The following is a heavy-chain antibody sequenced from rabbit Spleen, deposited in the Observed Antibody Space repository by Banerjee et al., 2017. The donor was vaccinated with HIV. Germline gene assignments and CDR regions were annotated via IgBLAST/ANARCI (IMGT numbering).Heavy chain of an antibody. V-gene: IGHV1S40*01. CDR2: IYTSSGST. J-gene: IGHJ4*01. D-gene: IGHD4-1*01. Sequence: QSLEESGGDLVKPGASLTLTCTASGFSFSGSYYMCWVRQAPGKGLEWSACIYTSSGSTAYASWAKGRFTISKTSSTTVTLQMTSLTAADTATYFCARGEYWNTGWPLNLWGPGTLVTVS. CDR1: GFSFSGSYY. CDR3: ARGEYWNTGWPLNL.